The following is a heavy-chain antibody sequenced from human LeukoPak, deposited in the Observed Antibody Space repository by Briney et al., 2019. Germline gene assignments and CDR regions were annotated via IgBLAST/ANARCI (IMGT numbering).Heavy chain of an antibody. D-gene: IGHD3-22*01. Sequence: RPGGSLRLSCAASGFTFSNYAMSWVRQAPGKGLEWVSAISGSGGNTYYADSVEGRYTISRDNSKNTLYLQMDRMRVEDSAVYYCVRDGDIVVVITFDYWGPGNLVTVSS. CDR2: ISGSGGNT. J-gene: IGHJ4*02. CDR3: VRDGDIVVVITFDY. CDR1: GFTFSNYA. V-gene: IGHV3-23*01.